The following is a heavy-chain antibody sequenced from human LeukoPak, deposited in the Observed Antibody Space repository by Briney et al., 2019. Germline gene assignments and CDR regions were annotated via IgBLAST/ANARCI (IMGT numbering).Heavy chain of an antibody. CDR1: GFTFSSYW. D-gene: IGHD1-26*01. CDR3: AKDGEEWELREFDY. J-gene: IGHJ4*02. CDR2: INKDGGEK. Sequence: PGGSLRLSCAASGFTFSSYWMSWVRQAPGKGLEWVANINKDGGEKYYVDSVKGRFTISRDNAKNSLYLQMNSLRADDTAVYYCAKDGEEWELREFDYWGQGTLVTVSS. V-gene: IGHV3-7*05.